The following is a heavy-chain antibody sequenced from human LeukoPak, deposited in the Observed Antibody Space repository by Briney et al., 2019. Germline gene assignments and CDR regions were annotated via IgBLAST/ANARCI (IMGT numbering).Heavy chain of an antibody. CDR1: GYSFTGYW. CDR3: ARGAESYDSSGYYYKALDY. D-gene: IGHD3-22*01. Sequence: GESLKISCKGSGYSFTGYWIGWVRQMPGKGLEWMGIIYPGDSDTRYSPSFQGQVTISADKSISTAYLQWSSLKASDTAMYYCARGAESYDSSGYYYKALDYWGQGTLVTVSS. J-gene: IGHJ4*02. V-gene: IGHV5-51*01. CDR2: IYPGDSDT.